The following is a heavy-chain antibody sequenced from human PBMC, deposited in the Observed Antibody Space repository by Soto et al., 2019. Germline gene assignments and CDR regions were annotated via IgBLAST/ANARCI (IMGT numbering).Heavy chain of an antibody. D-gene: IGHD3-22*01. CDR2: IKQDGSEK. CDR1: GFTFSSYW. CDR3: ARELQLPYDSSGTFDY. Sequence: VGSLRLSCAASGFTFSSYWMSWVRQAPGKGLEWVANIKQDGSEKYYVDSVKGRFTISRDNAKNSLYLQMNSLRAEDTAVYYCARELQLPYDSSGTFDYWGQGTLVTAPQ. J-gene: IGHJ4*02. V-gene: IGHV3-7*01.